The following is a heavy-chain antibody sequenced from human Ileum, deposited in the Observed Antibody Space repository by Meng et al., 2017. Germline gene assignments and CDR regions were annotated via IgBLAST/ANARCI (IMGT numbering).Heavy chain of an antibody. J-gene: IGHJ6*02. V-gene: IGHV1-18*01. CDR3: ARAPLILWFGELSSYYYGMDV. D-gene: IGHD3-10*01. Sequence: ASVKVSCKASGYTFTSYGISWVRQAPGQGLEWMGWISAYNGNTNYAQKLQGRVTMTTDTSTSTAYMELRSLRSDDTAVYYCARAPLILWFGELSSYYYGMDVWGQGPRSPSP. CDR1: GYTFTSYG. CDR2: ISAYNGNT.